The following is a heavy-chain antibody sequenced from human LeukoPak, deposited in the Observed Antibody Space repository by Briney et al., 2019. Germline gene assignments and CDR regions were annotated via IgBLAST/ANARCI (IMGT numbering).Heavy chain of an antibody. V-gene: IGHV3-23*01. CDR3: AKATTAIVVDNFFDY. Sequence: GGSLRLSCAASGFTFSKYWMSWVRQAPGKGLEWVSAISGNGGATYYADSVKGRFTISRDNSKNTLHLQMNSLRAEDTALYYCAKATTAIVVDNFFDYWGQGTLVSVSS. D-gene: IGHD3-22*01. CDR1: GFTFSKYW. CDR2: ISGNGGAT. J-gene: IGHJ4*02.